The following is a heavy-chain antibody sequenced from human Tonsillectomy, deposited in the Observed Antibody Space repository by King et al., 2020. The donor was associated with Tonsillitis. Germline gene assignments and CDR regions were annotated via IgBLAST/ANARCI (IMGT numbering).Heavy chain of an antibody. J-gene: IGHJ4*02. D-gene: IGHD3-22*01. V-gene: IGHV4-39*07. CDR2: IYYSGST. CDR3: ERQDYDDSGGYSELDY. CDR1: GGSISRSSYY. Sequence: MQLQESGPGLVKPSETLSLICTVSGGSISRSSYYWGWIRQPPGKGLEWIGIIYYSGSTYYNPSLKRRVTISVDPSKNQFSLKLNSVIAADTAVFYCERQDYDDSGGYSELDYWGQGILVTVSS.